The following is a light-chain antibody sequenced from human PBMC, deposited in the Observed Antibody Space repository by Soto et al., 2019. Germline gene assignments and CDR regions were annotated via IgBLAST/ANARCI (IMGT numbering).Light chain of an antibody. V-gene: IGLV6-57*01. Sequence: FMLTQPPSVSESPGKTVTISCTRTSGRIASHYVQWYQQRPGSSPTTVIYDDNQRPTGVPDRFSGSIDSSSTAASLTISGLKTEEEADDYCHSNDSSHHWVFGGGTKLTVL. J-gene: IGLJ3*02. CDR1: SGRIASHY. CDR2: DDN. CDR3: HSNDSSHHWV.